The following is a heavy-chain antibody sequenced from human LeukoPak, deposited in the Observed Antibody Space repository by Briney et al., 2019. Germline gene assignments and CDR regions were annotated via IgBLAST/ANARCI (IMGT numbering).Heavy chain of an antibody. V-gene: IGHV1-24*01. CDR1: GYTPPELS. CDR2: FDPEDGET. CDR3: ATGQQWLNAFDI. D-gene: IGHD6-19*01. Sequence: ASVKVSCKVSGYTPPELSLHWVRQALGKGLGGMGGFDPEDGETIYAQKFQGRVTMTEDTSTDTAYMELSSLRSEDTAVYYCATGQQWLNAFDIWGQGTTVTVSS. J-gene: IGHJ3*02.